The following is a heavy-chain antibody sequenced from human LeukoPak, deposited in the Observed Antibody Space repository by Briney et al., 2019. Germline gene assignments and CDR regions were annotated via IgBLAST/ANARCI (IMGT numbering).Heavy chain of an antibody. Sequence: GGSLRLSCAASGFTFSSYAMSWARQAPGKGLEWVSYISDSGGSTYYADSVKGQFTISRDNSKNTLYLQMNSLRAEDTALYYCAKSGGYTGGWYNYWGQGTLVTVSS. CDR2: ISDSGGST. J-gene: IGHJ4*02. CDR3: AKSGGYTGGWYNY. D-gene: IGHD6-19*01. V-gene: IGHV3-23*01. CDR1: GFTFSSYA.